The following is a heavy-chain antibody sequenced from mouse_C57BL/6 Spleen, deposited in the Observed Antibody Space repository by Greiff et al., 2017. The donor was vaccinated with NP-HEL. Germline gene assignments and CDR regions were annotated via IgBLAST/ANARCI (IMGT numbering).Heavy chain of an antibody. V-gene: IGHV1-15*01. J-gene: IGHJ1*03. CDR2: IDPETGGT. CDR1: GYTFTDYE. Sequence: QVQLQQSGAELVRPGASVTLSCKASGYTFTDYEMHWVKQTPVHGLEWIGAIDPETGGTAYNQKFKGKAILTADKSSSPAYMELRSLTSEDSAVYYCTRSGVTTVVGCFDVWGTGTTVTVSS. CDR3: TRSGVTTVVGCFDV. D-gene: IGHD1-1*01.